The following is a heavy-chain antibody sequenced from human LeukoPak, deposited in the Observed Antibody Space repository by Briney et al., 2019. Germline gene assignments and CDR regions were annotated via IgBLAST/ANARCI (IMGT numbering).Heavy chain of an antibody. CDR1: GGSISSYY. CDR3: ARHEGSGSTHYNWFDP. J-gene: IGHJ5*02. CDR2: IYYRGST. D-gene: IGHD3-10*01. V-gene: IGHV4-59*08. Sequence: SETLSLTCTVSGGSISSYYWSWIRQPPGKGLEWIAYIYYRGSTNYNPSLKSRVTISVDTSKNQFSLKLSSVTAADTAVYYCARHEGSGSTHYNWFDPWGQGTLVTVSS.